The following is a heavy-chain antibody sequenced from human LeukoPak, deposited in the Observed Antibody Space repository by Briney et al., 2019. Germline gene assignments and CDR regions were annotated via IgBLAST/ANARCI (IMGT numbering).Heavy chain of an antibody. CDR1: GFTFSSYA. D-gene: IGHD6-19*01. CDR2: ISYDGSNK. CDR3: ARDIGIAVAVDY. Sequence: GGSLRLSCAASGFTFSSYAMHWVRQAPGKGLEWVAVISYDGSNKYYADSVKGRFTISRDNSENTLYLQMNSLRAEDTAVYYCARDIGIAVAVDYWGQGTLVTVSS. V-gene: IGHV3-30-3*01. J-gene: IGHJ4*02.